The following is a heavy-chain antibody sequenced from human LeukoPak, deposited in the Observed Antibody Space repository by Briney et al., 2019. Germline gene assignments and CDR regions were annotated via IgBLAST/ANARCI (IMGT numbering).Heavy chain of an antibody. V-gene: IGHV3-48*03. CDR2: ISSSGSTI. Sequence: GGSLRLSCAASGFTFSSYEMNWVRQAPGKGLEWVSYISSSGSTIYYADSVKGRFTISRDNAKNSLYLRMSSLRAEDTAVYYCARGRYCSGGSCYSVGFDYWGQGTLVTVSS. J-gene: IGHJ4*02. CDR1: GFTFSSYE. CDR3: ARGRYCSGGSCYSVGFDY. D-gene: IGHD2-15*01.